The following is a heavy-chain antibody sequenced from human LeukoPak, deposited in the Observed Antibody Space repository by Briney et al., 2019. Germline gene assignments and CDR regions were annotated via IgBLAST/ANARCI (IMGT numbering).Heavy chain of an antibody. CDR2: ISYDGSNK. CDR1: GFTFSSYA. J-gene: IGHJ6*02. D-gene: IGHD2-2*01. Sequence: GGSLRLSCAASGFTFSSYAMHWVRQAPGKGLEWVAVISYDGSNKYYADSVKGRFTISRDNSKNTLYLQMNSLRAEDTAVYYCARPGCSSTNSYARYYGMDVWGQGTTVTVSS. CDR3: ARPGCSSTNSYARYYGMDV. V-gene: IGHV3-30*04.